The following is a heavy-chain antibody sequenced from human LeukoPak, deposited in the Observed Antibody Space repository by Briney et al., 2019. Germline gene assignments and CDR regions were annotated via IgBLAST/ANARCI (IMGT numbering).Heavy chain of an antibody. J-gene: IGHJ5*02. Sequence: GGSLRLSCKASGFPLNTYDMHWVRQAPGKGLEWVAILSNDGSNRHFADPVKGRFSISRDNSKSILYLQMNSLRLEDTAVYYCAKVPFDPWGQGTLVIVSS. CDR1: GFPLNTYD. D-gene: IGHD3-10*01. V-gene: IGHV3-30*18. CDR3: AKVPFDP. CDR2: LSNDGSNR.